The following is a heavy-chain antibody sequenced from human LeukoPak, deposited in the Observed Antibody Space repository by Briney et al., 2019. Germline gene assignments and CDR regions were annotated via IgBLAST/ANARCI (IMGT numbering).Heavy chain of an antibody. J-gene: IGHJ6*03. V-gene: IGHV4-61*02. CDR2: ISTIGIT. Sequence: SETLSLTCTVSSGSISSSNYYWSWIRQPAGKGLEWIGRISTIGITNYNPSLNSRVTISIDTSKNQFSLKLSSVTAADTAVYYCARDGCGGSCFHYYYYYMDVWGKGTTVTIPS. D-gene: IGHD2-15*01. CDR3: ARDGCGGSCFHYYYYYMDV. CDR1: SGSISSSNYY.